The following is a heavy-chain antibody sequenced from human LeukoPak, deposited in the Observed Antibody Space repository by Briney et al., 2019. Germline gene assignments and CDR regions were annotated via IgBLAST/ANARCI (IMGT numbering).Heavy chain of an antibody. Sequence: PGGSLRLSCAASGFSFSDYYMSWIRQAPGKGLEWVSYISSSGDTIYYADSVKGRFTISRDNAKNSLYLQMNSLRVEDTAVYYCATDRGYLTFDYWGQGTLVTVSS. CDR1: GFSFSDYY. J-gene: IGHJ4*02. D-gene: IGHD3-22*01. CDR3: ATDRGYLTFDY. CDR2: ISSSGDTI. V-gene: IGHV3-11*04.